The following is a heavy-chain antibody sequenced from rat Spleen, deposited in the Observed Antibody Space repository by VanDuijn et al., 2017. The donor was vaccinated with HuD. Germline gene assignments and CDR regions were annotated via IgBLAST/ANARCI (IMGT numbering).Heavy chain of an antibody. CDR3: ARRYDFEF. Sequence: EVQLVESGGGLVQPGRSLKFSCAASGFTFSDYAMAWVRQAPKKGLEWVATIAFDGIGTYYRDSVKGRFNISRDNAESTLYLQMDSLRSEDTATYYCARRYDFEFWGQGVMVTVSS. V-gene: IGHV5-17*01. CDR2: IAFDGIGT. J-gene: IGHJ2*01. CDR1: GFTFSDYA. D-gene: IGHD2-1*01.